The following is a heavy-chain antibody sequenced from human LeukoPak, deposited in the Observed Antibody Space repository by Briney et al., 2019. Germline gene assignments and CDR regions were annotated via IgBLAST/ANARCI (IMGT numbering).Heavy chain of an antibody. CDR3: AKAVPGYGDRDY. Sequence: GGSLRLSCAASGFTFSTYAMSWVRQAAGKRREWVSLISGSGGGTYYADSVKGRFTISRDNSKNTLYLQMNSLRAEDTAVYYCAKAVPGYGDRDYWGQGTLVTVSS. CDR1: GFTFSTYA. D-gene: IGHD4-17*01. V-gene: IGHV3-23*01. J-gene: IGHJ4*02. CDR2: ISGSGGGT.